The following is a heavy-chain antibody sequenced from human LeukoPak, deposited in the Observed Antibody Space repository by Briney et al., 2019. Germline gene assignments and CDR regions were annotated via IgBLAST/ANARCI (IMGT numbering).Heavy chain of an antibody. CDR1: GGTFSSYA. D-gene: IGHD3-10*01. CDR2: IIPIFGTA. Sequence: SVKVSCKASGGTFSSYAISWVRQAPGQGLEWMGGIIPIFGTANYAQKFQGRVTITADESTSTAYMELSSLRSEDTAVYYCARVMVRGVIITYFDYWGQGTLVTVSS. V-gene: IGHV1-69*13. J-gene: IGHJ4*02. CDR3: ARVMVRGVIITYFDY.